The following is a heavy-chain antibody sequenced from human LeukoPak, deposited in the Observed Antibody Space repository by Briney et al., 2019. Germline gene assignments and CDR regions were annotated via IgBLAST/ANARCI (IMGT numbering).Heavy chain of an antibody. CDR1: GFTFSSYA. Sequence: GGSLRLSCAASGFTFSSYAMSWVRQAPGKGLEWVSAISGSGGSTYYADSVKGRFTISRDNSKNTLYLQMNSLRAEDTAVYYCARVGSSSGQHYYYYYYMDVWGKGTTVTISS. CDR2: ISGSGGST. CDR3: ARVGSSSGQHYYYYYYMDV. V-gene: IGHV3-23*01. D-gene: IGHD6-19*01. J-gene: IGHJ6*03.